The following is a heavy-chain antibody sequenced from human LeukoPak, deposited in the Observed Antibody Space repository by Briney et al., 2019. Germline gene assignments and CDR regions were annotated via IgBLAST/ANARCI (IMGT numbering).Heavy chain of an antibody. CDR2: ISSSGSTI. Sequence: GGSLRLSCAASGFTFSDYYMSWIRQAPGKGLEWVSYISSSGSTIYYADSVKGRFTISRDNAKNSLYLQMNSLRAEDTAVYYCARDAAYCGGDCSLYYYYYYMDVWGKGTTVTVSS. V-gene: IGHV3-11*04. CDR3: ARDAAYCGGDCSLYYYYYYMDV. J-gene: IGHJ6*03. D-gene: IGHD2-21*02. CDR1: GFTFSDYY.